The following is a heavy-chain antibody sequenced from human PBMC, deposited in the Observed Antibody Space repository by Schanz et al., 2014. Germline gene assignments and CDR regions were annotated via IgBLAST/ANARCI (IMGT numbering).Heavy chain of an antibody. CDR2: IWNNGVTK. D-gene: IGHD4-17*01. CDR3: ARPRFDYGEVDY. V-gene: IGHV3-33*01. CDR1: GFSLNTYG. J-gene: IGHJ4*02. Sequence: QAQLMESGGGVVQPGTSLILSCSVSGFSLNTYGIHWFRQPAGKGLEWVAVIWNNGVTKYYADSVRGRFTISRDRFQNTLYLRMSSLRAEDTAVYYGARPRFDYGEVDYWGQGTLXTVSS.